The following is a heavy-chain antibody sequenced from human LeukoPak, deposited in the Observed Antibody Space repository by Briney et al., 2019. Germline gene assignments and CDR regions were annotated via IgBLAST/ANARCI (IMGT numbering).Heavy chain of an antibody. J-gene: IGHJ4*02. CDR2: ISGSGGST. D-gene: IGHD5-18*01. CDR1: GFTFSSYG. CDR3: AKGDEWLLLDY. Sequence: GGSLRLSCAASGFTFSSYGMSWVRQASGKGLEWVSAISGSGGSTYYADSVKGRFTISRDNSKNTLYLQMNSLRAEDTAVYYCAKGDEWLLLDYWGQGTLVTVSS. V-gene: IGHV3-23*01.